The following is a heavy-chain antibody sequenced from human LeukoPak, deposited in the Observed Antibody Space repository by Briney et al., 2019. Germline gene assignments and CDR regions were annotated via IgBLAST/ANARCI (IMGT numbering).Heavy chain of an antibody. CDR2: ISSSSSYI. V-gene: IGHV3-21*01. Sequence: SGGSLRLSCAASGFTFSSYSMNWVRQAPGKGLEWVSSISSSSSYIYYADSVKGRFTISRDNAKNSLYLQMNSLRAEDTAVYYCARGYLGATLFSSIDYWGQGTLVTVSS. J-gene: IGHJ4*02. CDR1: GFTFSSYS. D-gene: IGHD1-26*01. CDR3: ARGYLGATLFSSIDY.